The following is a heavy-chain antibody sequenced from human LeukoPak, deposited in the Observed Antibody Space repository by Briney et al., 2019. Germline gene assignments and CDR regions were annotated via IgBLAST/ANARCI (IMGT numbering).Heavy chain of an antibody. V-gene: IGHV1-2*02. CDR1: GYTFTSYG. J-gene: IGHJ6*03. Sequence: ASVKVSCKASGYTFTSYGISWVRQAPGQGLEWMGWINPNSGVTNYAQKFQGSVTMTRDTSISTAYMELSRLRSDDTAVYYCARDPRGSSSWNYYYYMDVWGKGTTVTVSS. CDR3: ARDPRGSSSWNYYYYMDV. CDR2: INPNSGVT. D-gene: IGHD6-13*01.